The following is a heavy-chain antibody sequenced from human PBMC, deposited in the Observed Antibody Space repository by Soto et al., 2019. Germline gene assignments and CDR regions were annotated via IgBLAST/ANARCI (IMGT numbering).Heavy chain of an antibody. J-gene: IGHJ4*02. V-gene: IGHV3-74*01. CDR1: VFACSSYS. Sequence: GSLRLSCAASVFACSSYSMHWVRQTPRKGLVWVSRINSDGSSTTYADSVKGRFTISRDNAKNTLYLQMNSLRAEDTAVYYCARVGYSSAWLLNYWGQGTLVTVSS. D-gene: IGHD6-25*01. CDR3: ARVGYSSAWLLNY. CDR2: INSDGSST.